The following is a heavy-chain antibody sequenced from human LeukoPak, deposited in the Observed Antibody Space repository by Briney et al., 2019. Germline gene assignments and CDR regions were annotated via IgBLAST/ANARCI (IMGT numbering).Heavy chain of an antibody. D-gene: IGHD2/OR15-2a*01. CDR1: GFTFSSYA. CDR2: ISYDGSNK. CDR3: AKDPPSSGTTFDY. Sequence: GGSLRLSCAASGFTFSSYAMHWVRQAPGKGLEWVAVISYDGSNKYYADSVKGRFTISRDNSKNTLYLQMNSLRAEDTAVYYCAKDPPSSGTTFDYWGQGTLVTVSS. V-gene: IGHV3-30*04. J-gene: IGHJ4*02.